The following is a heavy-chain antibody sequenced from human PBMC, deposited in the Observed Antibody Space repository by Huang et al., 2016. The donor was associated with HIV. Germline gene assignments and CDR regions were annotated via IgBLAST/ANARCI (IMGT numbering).Heavy chain of an antibody. CDR1: GFTFSNYW. Sequence: EVQLVESGGGLVQPGGSLRLSCAASGFTFSNYWMHWVRQAPGKGLVWVSRINSDGVSTNYADSVKGRFTISRDNAKNTLYLQMNSLRAEDTSFYYCVRDPRIESWLNYFDYWGQGTLVSVSS. J-gene: IGHJ4*02. CDR2: INSDGVST. CDR3: VRDPRIESWLNYFDY. D-gene: IGHD3-22*01. V-gene: IGHV3-74*01.